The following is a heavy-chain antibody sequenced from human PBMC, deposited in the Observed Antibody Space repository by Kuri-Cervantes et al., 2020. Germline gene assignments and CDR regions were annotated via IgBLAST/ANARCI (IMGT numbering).Heavy chain of an antibody. D-gene: IGHD3-10*01. CDR3: ARGLLWFGEFPPGFDY. V-gene: IGHV4-59*13. J-gene: IGHJ4*02. CDR1: GGSISSYY. Sequence: GSLRLSRTVSGGSISSYYWSWIRQPPGKGLEWIGYIYYSGSTNYNPSLRSRVAISVDTSKNQFSLKLSSVTAANTAVYYCARGLLWFGEFPPGFDYWGQGTLVTVSS. CDR2: IYYSGST.